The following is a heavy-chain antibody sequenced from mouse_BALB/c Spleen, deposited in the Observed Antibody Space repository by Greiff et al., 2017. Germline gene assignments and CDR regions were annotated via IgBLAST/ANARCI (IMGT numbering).Heavy chain of an antibody. D-gene: IGHD3-3*01. CDR1: GFTFTDYY. CDR2: IRNKANGYTT. V-gene: IGHV7-3*02. CDR3: ARDTGVRAFDY. Sequence: EVQLVESGGGLVQPGGSLRLSCATSGFTFTDYYMSWVRQPPGKALEWLGFIRNKANGYTTEYSASVKGRFTISRDNSQSILYLQMNTLRAEDSATYYCARDTGVRAFDYWGQGTTLTVSS. J-gene: IGHJ2*01.